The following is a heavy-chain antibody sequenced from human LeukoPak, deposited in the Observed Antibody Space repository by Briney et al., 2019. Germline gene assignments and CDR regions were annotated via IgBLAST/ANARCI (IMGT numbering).Heavy chain of an antibody. D-gene: IGHD6-13*01. CDR1: GGSISSYY. CDR3: ARLQGVAAAGTYYYYGMDV. CDR2: IYYSGST. V-gene: IGHV4-59*08. Sequence: SETLSLTCTVSGGSISSYYWSWIRQPPGKGLEWIGYIYYSGSTNYNPSLKSRVTISVDTSKNQFSLKLSSVTAADTAVYYCARLQGVAAAGTYYYYGMDVWGQGTTVTVSS. J-gene: IGHJ6*02.